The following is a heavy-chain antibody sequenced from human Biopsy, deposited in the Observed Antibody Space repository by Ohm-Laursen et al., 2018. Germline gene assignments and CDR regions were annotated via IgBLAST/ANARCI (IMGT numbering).Heavy chain of an antibody. CDR2: ISGYNGNT. J-gene: IGHJ4*02. Sequence: AASVKVSCKASGSFFSSYGLNWVRQAPGQGLEWMGRISGYNGNTNYAQKFQGRVTMTIDSSASTAYLELRSLRSDDTAFYYCVRGTGSQYFDYWGQGTLVTVSS. CDR3: VRGTGSQYFDY. CDR1: GSFFSSYG. D-gene: IGHD1-26*01. V-gene: IGHV1-18*01.